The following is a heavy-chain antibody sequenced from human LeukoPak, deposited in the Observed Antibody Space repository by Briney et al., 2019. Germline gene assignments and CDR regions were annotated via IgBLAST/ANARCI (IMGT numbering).Heavy chain of an antibody. J-gene: IGHJ6*03. CDR3: ARGYGDPLDYYYYMDV. V-gene: IGHV3-23*01. CDR2: ISSSGNNT. CDR1: GFTFNSYA. D-gene: IGHD4-17*01. Sequence: GGSLRLSCAASGFTFNSYAMNWVRQAPGKGLEWVSTISSSGNNTYYTDSVKGRFTISRDNSKNTLFLQMNSLRAEDTAVYYCARGYGDPLDYYYYMDVWGKGTTVTVSS.